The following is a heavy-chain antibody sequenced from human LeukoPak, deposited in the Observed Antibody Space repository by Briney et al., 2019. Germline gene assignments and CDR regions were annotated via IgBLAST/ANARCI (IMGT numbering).Heavy chain of an antibody. J-gene: IGHJ4*02. D-gene: IGHD3-10*01. CDR2: VRGNGDST. Sequence: GGSLRLSCAASGFTFSSFAMPWVRQAPGKGLEWVAVVRGNGDSTHYADSVKGRFTISRDNSKNTLYLQMNSLRDEDTAVYYCAKGFFGSGSFPHNFDYWGQGTLVTVSS. CDR1: GFTFSSFA. V-gene: IGHV3-23*01. CDR3: AKGFFGSGSFPHNFDY.